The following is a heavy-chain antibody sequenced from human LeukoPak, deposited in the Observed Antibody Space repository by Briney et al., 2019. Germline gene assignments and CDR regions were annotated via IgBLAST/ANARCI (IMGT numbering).Heavy chain of an antibody. CDR1: GFTFSSYA. CDR2: ISGSGGST. CDR3: AKKDFGVVITSRP. Sequence: PGGSLKLSCAASGFTFSSYAMSWVRQAPGKRLQWVSAISGSGGSTYYADSVKGRFTISRDNSKNTLYLQMNSLRAEDTAVYYCAKKDFGVVITSRPGGQGTLVTVSS. D-gene: IGHD3-3*01. J-gene: IGHJ4*02. V-gene: IGHV3-23*01.